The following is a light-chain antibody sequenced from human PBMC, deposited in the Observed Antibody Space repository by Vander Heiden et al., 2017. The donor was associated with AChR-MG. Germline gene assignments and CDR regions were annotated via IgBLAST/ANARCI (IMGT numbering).Light chain of an antibody. J-gene: IGLJ3*02. V-gene: IGLV3-10*01. CDR2: DDF. CDR3: LSAGANGYQWV. CDR1: QLSRKF. Sequence: SSALTQSPSMSVSPGQAAKITCSGDQLSRKFTHWYRQASGQAPVLVSYDDFKRPSGIPERFSASASGTLSNLLISGVQVEDEGDFYCLSAGANGYQWVFGGGTKLTVL.